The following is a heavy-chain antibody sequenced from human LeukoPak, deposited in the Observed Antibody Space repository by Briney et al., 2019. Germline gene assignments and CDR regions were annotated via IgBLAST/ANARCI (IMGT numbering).Heavy chain of an antibody. CDR3: ARDSSAIAASGLLPFDP. D-gene: IGHD6-13*01. Sequence: SQTLSLTCAISGDSVSSKSAAWNWLRQSPSRGLEWLGRIYYRSTWYTDYAVSVKSRITINPDTSKNQFSLQLNSVTPEDTAVYYCARDSSAIAASGLLPFDPWGRGTLVTVSS. CDR1: GDSVSSKSAA. V-gene: IGHV6-1*01. J-gene: IGHJ5*02. CDR2: IYYRSTWYT.